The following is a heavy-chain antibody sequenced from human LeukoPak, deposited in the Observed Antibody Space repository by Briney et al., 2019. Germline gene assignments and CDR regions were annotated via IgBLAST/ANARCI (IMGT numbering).Heavy chain of an antibody. D-gene: IGHD3-16*01. J-gene: IGHJ4*02. CDR1: GFTFSSYN. V-gene: IGHV3-30*02. Sequence: GGSLRLSCAASGFTFSSYNMNWVRQAPGKGLEWVAFIRYDGSNKYYADSVKGRFTISRDNSKNTLYLQMNSLRAEDTAVYYCAKDFGGYGDVFDYWGQGTLVTVSS. CDR2: IRYDGSNK. CDR3: AKDFGGYGDVFDY.